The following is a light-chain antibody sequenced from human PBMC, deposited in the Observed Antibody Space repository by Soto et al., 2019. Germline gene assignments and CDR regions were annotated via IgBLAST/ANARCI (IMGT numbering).Light chain of an antibody. CDR2: DAT. CDR1: KSVSSN. Sequence: EIVRKQSPASPSGWAGEWATVAARASKSVSSNLAWYHEKPGQAPRLLMYDATKRATGIPARFSGSGSGTEFTLTISNLQSEDFAVYYCQQYNNWPRKFGKGTKVDIK. J-gene: IGKJ1*01. CDR3: QQYNNWPRK. V-gene: IGKV3D-15*01.